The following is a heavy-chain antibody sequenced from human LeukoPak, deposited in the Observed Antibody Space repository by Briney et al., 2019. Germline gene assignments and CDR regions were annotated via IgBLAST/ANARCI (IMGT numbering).Heavy chain of an antibody. V-gene: IGHV4-39*07. CDR3: ARGSRVSHYYYMDV. CDR1: GGSISSSSYY. J-gene: IGHJ6*03. CDR2: TYYSGST. Sequence: SETLSLTCTGSGGSISSSSYYWAWIRQPPGKGLEWIGSTYYSGSTYYNPSLKSRLTISVDTSKNQFSLKLSSVTAADTAVYYCARGSRVSHYYYMDVWGKGTTVTVSS.